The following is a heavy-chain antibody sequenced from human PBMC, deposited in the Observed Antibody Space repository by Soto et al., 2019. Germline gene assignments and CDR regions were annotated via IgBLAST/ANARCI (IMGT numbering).Heavy chain of an antibody. J-gene: IGHJ5*02. Sequence: SETLSLTCTVSGGSVTSGTFYWSWIRQPPGKGLEWIGEIYYNENTNYNPSLKSRVTISADTSKNQFSLRLSSVTAADTAVYYPERPASKMACFDTWGPGTLVTVSS. CDR3: ERPASKMACFDT. V-gene: IGHV4-61*01. CDR1: GGSVTSGTFY. CDR2: IYYNENT.